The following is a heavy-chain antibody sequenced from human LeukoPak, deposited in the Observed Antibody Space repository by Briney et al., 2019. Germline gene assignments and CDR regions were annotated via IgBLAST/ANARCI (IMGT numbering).Heavy chain of an antibody. CDR3: ARDRNTDFWSGYYTNYFDY. CDR2: IKQDGGEK. V-gene: IGHV3-7*01. CDR1: GFTFSTYW. J-gene: IGHJ4*02. D-gene: IGHD3-3*01. Sequence: PGGSLRLSCAASGFTFSTYWMTWVRQAPGKGLEWVANIKQDGGEKFYVDPVKGRFTISRDNAKNSLYLQMNSLRAEDTAVYYCARDRNTDFWSGYYTNYFDYWGQGTLVTVSS.